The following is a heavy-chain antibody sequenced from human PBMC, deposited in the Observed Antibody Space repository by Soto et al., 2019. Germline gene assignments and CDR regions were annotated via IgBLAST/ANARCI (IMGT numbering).Heavy chain of an antibody. V-gene: IGHV4-4*02. Sequence: PSETLSLTCAVSGGSISSSNWWSWVRQPPGKGLEWIGEIYHSGSTNYNPSLKSRVTISVDKSKNQFSLKLSSVTAADTAVYYCARGGYYGSGSYYNNWFDPWGQGPLVTVSS. CDR3: ARGGYYGSGSYYNNWFDP. J-gene: IGHJ5*02. D-gene: IGHD3-10*01. CDR1: GGSISSSNW. CDR2: IYHSGST.